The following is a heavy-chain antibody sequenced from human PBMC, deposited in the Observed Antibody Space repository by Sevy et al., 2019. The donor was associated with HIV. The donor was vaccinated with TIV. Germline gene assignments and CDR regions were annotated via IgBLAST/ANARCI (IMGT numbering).Heavy chain of an antibody. CDR1: GYTFSNNA. V-gene: IGHV7-4-1*02. J-gene: IGHJ3*02. CDR2: INTNTGNP. Sequence: ASVKVSCKASGYTFSNNAMNWVRQAPGQGLEWMGWINTNTGNPTYGQGFTGRFVFSLDTSVSTAYLQISSLKAEDTVVYYCTRGYIGYNSGDAFDIWGQGTMVTVSS. CDR3: TRGYIGYNSGDAFDI. D-gene: IGHD5-12*01.